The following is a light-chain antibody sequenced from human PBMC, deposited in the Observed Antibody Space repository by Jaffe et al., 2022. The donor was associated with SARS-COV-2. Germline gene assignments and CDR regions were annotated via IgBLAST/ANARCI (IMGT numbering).Light chain of an antibody. CDR1: SSNIGAGYD. CDR3: QSYDSSPSGSKV. CDR2: GNS. J-gene: IGLJ2*01. V-gene: IGLV1-40*01. Sequence: QSVLTQPPSVSGAPGQRVTISCTGSSSNIGAGYDLHWYQQLPGTAPKLLIYGNSNRPSGVPDRFSGSKSGTSASLAITGLQAEDEADYYCQSYDSSPSGSKVFGGGTKLTVL.